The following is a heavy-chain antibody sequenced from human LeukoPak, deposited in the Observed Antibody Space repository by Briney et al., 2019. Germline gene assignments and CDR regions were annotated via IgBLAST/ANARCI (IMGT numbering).Heavy chain of an antibody. Sequence: SETLSLTCAVYGGSFSGYYWSWIRQPPGKGLEWIGEINHSGSTNYNPSLKSRVTISVDTSKNQFSLKLSSVTATDTAVYYCARARSGSYFDYWGQGTLVTVSS. CDR3: ARARSGSYFDY. V-gene: IGHV4-34*01. D-gene: IGHD1-26*01. J-gene: IGHJ4*02. CDR2: INHSGST. CDR1: GGSFSGYY.